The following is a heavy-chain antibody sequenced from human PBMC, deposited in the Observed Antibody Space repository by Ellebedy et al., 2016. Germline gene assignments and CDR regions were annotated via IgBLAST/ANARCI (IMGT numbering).Heavy chain of an antibody. Sequence: SETLSLXCTVSGGSVRSGSYYWSWIRQPPGKGLEWIAYIYNSGSTDYNPSLKSRIIISVDTSKNQFSLKLRSVTAADTAVYYCARGLIRGMVTAIHDYWGQGTLVTVSS. D-gene: IGHD2-21*02. V-gene: IGHV4-61*01. J-gene: IGHJ4*02. CDR1: GGSVRSGSYY. CDR3: ARGLIRGMVTAIHDY. CDR2: IYNSGST.